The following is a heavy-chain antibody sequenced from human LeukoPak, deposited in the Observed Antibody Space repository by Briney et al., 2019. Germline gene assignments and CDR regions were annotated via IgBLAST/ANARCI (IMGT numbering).Heavy chain of an antibody. D-gene: IGHD6-13*01. CDR2: INHSGST. Sequence: SETLSLTCAVYGGSFSGYYWSWIRQPPGKGLEWIGEINHSGSTNYNPSLKSRVTISVDTSKNQFSLKLSSVTAADTAVYYCARDSSSWHSSWFDPWGQGTLVTVSS. V-gene: IGHV4-34*01. CDR1: GGSFSGYY. CDR3: ARDSSSWHSSWFDP. J-gene: IGHJ5*02.